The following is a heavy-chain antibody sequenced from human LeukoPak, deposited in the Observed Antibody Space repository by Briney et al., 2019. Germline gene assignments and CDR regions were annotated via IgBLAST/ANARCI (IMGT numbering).Heavy chain of an antibody. V-gene: IGHV3-21*01. D-gene: IGHD4-17*01. Sequence: GGSQRLSCAASGFTFSSYSMNWVRQAPGKRLEWVSSISSSRSYIYYADSVKGRFTISRDNAKNSLHLQMNSLRAEDTAVYYCARDSYGDYSPWGQGTLVTVSS. CDR1: GFTFSSYS. CDR3: ARDSYGDYSP. J-gene: IGHJ4*02. CDR2: ISSSRSYI.